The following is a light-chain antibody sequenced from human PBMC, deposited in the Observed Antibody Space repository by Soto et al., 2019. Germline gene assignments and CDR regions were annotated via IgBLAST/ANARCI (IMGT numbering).Light chain of an antibody. Sequence: QSALTQPASVSGSPGQSITISCTETRSDVGAYNYVSWYQQHPGKAPKLMIYEVSNRPSGVSNRFSGSKSGNTASLTISGLQAEDEADYYCSSYTTSSTPVVFGGGTKLTVL. CDR1: RSDVGAYNY. CDR2: EVS. J-gene: IGLJ2*01. CDR3: SSYTTSSTPVV. V-gene: IGLV2-14*01.